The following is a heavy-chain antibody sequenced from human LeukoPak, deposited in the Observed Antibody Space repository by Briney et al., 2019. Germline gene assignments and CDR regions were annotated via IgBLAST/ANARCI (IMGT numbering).Heavy chain of an antibody. D-gene: IGHD5-18*01. CDR3: ARDLRGYSYGPDY. CDR1: GFTFSSYS. J-gene: IGHJ4*02. V-gene: IGHV3-21*01. Sequence: GGSLRLSCAASGFTFSSYSMNWVRQAPGKGPEWVSSISSSSSYIYYADSVKGRFTISRDNAKNSLYLQMNSLRAEDTAVYYCARDLRGYSYGPDYWGQGTLVTVSS. CDR2: ISSSSSYI.